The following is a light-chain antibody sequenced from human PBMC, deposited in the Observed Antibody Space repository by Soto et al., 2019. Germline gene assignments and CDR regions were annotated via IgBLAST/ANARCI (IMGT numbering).Light chain of an antibody. CDR2: RTS. V-gene: IGKV3-15*01. Sequence: EIVLTQSPGTLSLSPGERATLSCRASQSISSNLAWYQQKPGQAPRLLMFRTSSRATGFPARFSGSGSGTELNLTISILQAEDFGVYYCQQYNNWPRATFGGGTKVDI. J-gene: IGKJ4*01. CDR3: QQYNNWPRAT. CDR1: QSISSN.